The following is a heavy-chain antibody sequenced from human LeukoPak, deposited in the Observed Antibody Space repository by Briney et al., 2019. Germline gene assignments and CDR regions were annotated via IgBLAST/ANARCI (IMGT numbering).Heavy chain of an antibody. CDR1: GDTFTNHG. Sequence: GASVKVSCKTSGDTFTNHGISWVRQAPGQGLEWMGWISGYNGNTNYVQKFRGRITMTTDTSTSTAYLQLRSLSSDDTALYYCARDLSLGRHDDGEPFDSWGQGTLVTVSS. J-gene: IGHJ4*02. V-gene: IGHV1-18*01. CDR3: ARDLSLGRHDDGEPFDS. D-gene: IGHD4-17*01. CDR2: ISGYNGNT.